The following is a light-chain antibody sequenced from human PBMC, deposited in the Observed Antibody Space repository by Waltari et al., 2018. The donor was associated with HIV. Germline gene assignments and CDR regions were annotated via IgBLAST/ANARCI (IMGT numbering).Light chain of an antibody. CDR3: QQHDNFPLT. CDR1: QDISNY. V-gene: IGKV1-33*01. CDR2: DAS. J-gene: IGKJ4*01. Sequence: DIQMTQSPSSLSASVGDRVTITCQASQDISNYLNWYQQKPGKAPKVLIYDASTLETGVPSRFSGSGSGTDFTFTITSLQSEDFATYYCQQHDNFPLTFGGGTKVDIK.